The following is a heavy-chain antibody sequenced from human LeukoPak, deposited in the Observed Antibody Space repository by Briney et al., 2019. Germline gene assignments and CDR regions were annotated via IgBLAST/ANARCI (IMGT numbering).Heavy chain of an antibody. CDR1: GFTFSDYG. J-gene: IGHJ5*02. V-gene: IGHV3-30*18. CDR2: VIYDGSEK. D-gene: IGHD6-19*01. CDR3: AKERGDTGWLTTGS. Sequence: GGSLRLSCAASGFTFSDYGMHWLRQAPGKGLEWVGVVIYDGSEKHYGDSVKGRFTISRDNSKNAIYLQMNNLRTEDTAMYYCAKERGDTGWLTTGSWGQGTRVIVSS.